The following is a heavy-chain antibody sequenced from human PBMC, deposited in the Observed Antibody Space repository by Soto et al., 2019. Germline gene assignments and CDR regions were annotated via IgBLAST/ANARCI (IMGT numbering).Heavy chain of an antibody. CDR3: AKTVSTTCAFDY. J-gene: IGHJ4*02. Sequence: EVQLLESGGGLVQPGGSLRLSCAASGFTFSSYAMSWVRQAPGKGLEWVSAITGSDGNTYYADSVKGRFTISRDNSKNTLYLQMNSLRADDTAVYYCAKTVSTTCAFDYWGQGTLVTVSS. D-gene: IGHD2-2*01. CDR2: ITGSDGNT. CDR1: GFTFSSYA. V-gene: IGHV3-23*01.